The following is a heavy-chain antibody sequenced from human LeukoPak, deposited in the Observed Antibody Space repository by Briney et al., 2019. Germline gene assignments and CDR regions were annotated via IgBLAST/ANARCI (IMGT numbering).Heavy chain of an antibody. D-gene: IGHD3-10*01. CDR3: AKRASGSGTSLYYFDY. CDR2: VSGSGDTT. CDR1: GFTFSSYA. V-gene: IGHV3-23*01. J-gene: IGHJ4*02. Sequence: GGSLRLSCAASGFTFSSYAMTWVRQASGKGLEWLSVVSGSGDTTFYTDSVKGRFTISRDNSKNTLYLQMNSLRAEDTAVYYCAKRASGSGTSLYYFDYWGQGTLVTVSS.